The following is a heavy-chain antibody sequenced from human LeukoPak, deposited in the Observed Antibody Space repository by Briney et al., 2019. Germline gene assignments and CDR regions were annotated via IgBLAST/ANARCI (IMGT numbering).Heavy chain of an antibody. CDR1: GYTFTDFG. CDR3: AREGIAEPDTNWFDP. V-gene: IGHV1-2*02. CDR2: INPTSGGT. Sequence: ASVKVSCKASGYTFTDFGIIWVRQAPGQGLEWMGWINPTSGGTHYAQKFQGRVTMTRDTSISTAYMELSRLTSDDTAAYYCAREGIAEPDTNWFDPWGQGTLVTVSS. D-gene: IGHD6-13*01. J-gene: IGHJ5*02.